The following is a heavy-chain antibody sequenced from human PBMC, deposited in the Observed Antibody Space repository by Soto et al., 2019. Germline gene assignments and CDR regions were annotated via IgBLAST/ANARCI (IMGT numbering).Heavy chain of an antibody. CDR3: ARSITYYDFWSGSPYYYYYGMDV. Sequence: SGPTLVNPTETLTLTCTVSGFSLSNARMGVSWIRQPPGKALEWLAHIFSNDEKSYSTSLKSRLTISKDTSKSQVVLTMTNMDPVDTATYYCARSITYYDFWSGSPYYYYYGMDVWGQGT. J-gene: IGHJ6*02. D-gene: IGHD3-3*01. CDR2: IFSNDEK. V-gene: IGHV2-26*01. CDR1: GFSLSNARMG.